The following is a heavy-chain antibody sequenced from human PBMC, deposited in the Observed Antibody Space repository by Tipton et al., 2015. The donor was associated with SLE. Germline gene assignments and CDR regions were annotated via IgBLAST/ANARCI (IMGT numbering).Heavy chain of an antibody. Sequence: QVQLVQSGAEVKKPGSSVKVSCKASGGTFSSYAISWVRQAPGQGLEWMGGIIPIFGTANYAQKFQGRVTITTDESTSTAYMELSSLRSEDTAVYYCARSGYCSSTSCYMYFQHWGQGTLVTVSS. J-gene: IGHJ1*01. D-gene: IGHD2-2*02. CDR2: IIPIFGTA. CDR3: ARSGYCSSTSCYMYFQH. CDR1: GGTFSSYA. V-gene: IGHV1-69*01.